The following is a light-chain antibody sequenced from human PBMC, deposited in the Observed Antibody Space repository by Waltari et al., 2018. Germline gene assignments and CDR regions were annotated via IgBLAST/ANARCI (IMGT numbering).Light chain of an antibody. V-gene: IGKV1-12*01. CDR1: QGISNW. J-gene: IGKJ5*01. CDR3: QQANGFLT. Sequence: DIQMTQSPSSVSASVGDRITITCRASQGISNWLAWYQQKPGKAPKRLIYAASVLEIGVPSRVSGSGSGTDFTLTISSLQPEDFATYYCQQANGFLTFGQGTRLDI. CDR2: AAS.